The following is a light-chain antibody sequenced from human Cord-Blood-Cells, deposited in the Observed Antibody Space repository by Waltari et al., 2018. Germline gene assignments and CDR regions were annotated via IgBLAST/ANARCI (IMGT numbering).Light chain of an antibody. J-gene: IGLJ3*02. Sequence: QSALTQPASVSGSPGQSITISCPGTSSDVGGYNYVSWYQQHPGKAPKLMIYDVSNRPSGVSNRFSGSKSGNTASLTISGLQAEDEADYYCSSYTSSSTLKWVFGGGTKLTVL. V-gene: IGLV2-14*01. CDR3: SSYTSSSTLKWV. CDR2: DVS. CDR1: SSDVGGYNY.